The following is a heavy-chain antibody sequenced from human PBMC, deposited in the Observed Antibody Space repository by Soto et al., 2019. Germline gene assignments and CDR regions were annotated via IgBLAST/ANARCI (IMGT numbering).Heavy chain of an antibody. CDR2: ISRDGGTK. CDR1: GFTVSTYG. J-gene: IGHJ4*02. Sequence: QVQLVESGGGVVQPGRSLRLSCAVSGFTVSTYGMHGVRQAPGKGLEWVAVISRDGGTKYYADSVKGRFTISRDNSRNTLFLEMNSLIFVDMAVYYCTGEFASGYWGQGTLVTVSS. D-gene: IGHD2-8*02. V-gene: IGHV3-30*03. CDR3: TGEFASGY.